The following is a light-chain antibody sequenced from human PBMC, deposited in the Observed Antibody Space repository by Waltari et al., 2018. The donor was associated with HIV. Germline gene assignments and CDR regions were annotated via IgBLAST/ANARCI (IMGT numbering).Light chain of an antibody. Sequence: DIQLTQSPSFLSASVGDKVTITCRASQGISSYLAWYQQKPGKAPRLLISAASTLQSGVPSRFSGSGSGTEFTLTISSLQPEDFATYYCQQLISYPRTFGRGPSWRSN. V-gene: IGKV1-9*01. J-gene: IGKJ2*01. CDR3: QQLISYPRT. CDR2: AAS. CDR1: QGISSY.